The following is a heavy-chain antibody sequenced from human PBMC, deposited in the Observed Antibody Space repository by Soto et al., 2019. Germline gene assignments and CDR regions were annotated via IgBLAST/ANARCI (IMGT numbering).Heavy chain of an antibody. CDR2: ISSSGSTI. Sequence: GGSLRLSCAASGFTFSSYEMNWVRQAPGKGLEWVSYISSSGSTIYYADSVKGRFTISRDNAKNSLYLQMNSLRAEDTAFYYCASRSLILAYDIWGQGTMVTGSS. D-gene: IGHD1-26*01. J-gene: IGHJ3*02. CDR3: ASRSLILAYDI. CDR1: GFTFSSYE. V-gene: IGHV3-48*03.